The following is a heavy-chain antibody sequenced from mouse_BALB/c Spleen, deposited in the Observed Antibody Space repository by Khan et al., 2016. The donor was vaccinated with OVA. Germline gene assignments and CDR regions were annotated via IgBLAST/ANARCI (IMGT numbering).Heavy chain of an antibody. J-gene: IGHJ2*01. V-gene: IGHV1S81*02. CDR2: TNPTNGRT. D-gene: IGHD1-1*01. CDR3: ARIKKIVATYVDY. CDR1: GYTFTSYW. Sequence: QVQLQQSGAELVKAGASVKMSCKASGYTFTSYWMHWVKQRLGQGLEWFAETNPTNGRTYYNEKFKSKATLTVDNSSSTAYMLLSGPTFEDSAVYYCARIKKIVATYVDYWGQGTTLTVSS.